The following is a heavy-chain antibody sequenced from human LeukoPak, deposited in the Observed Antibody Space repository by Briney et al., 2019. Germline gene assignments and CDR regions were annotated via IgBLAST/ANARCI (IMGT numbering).Heavy chain of an antibody. CDR1: GFTLSGYW. V-gene: IGHV3-74*01. CDR3: AIDFHGDHDY. Sequence: GGSLRLSCAASGFTLSGYWIHWVRQVPWKGLVWVARINPDGSTTNYADSVKGRFTISRDNAKNTLYLQMNSLRAEDTAVYYCAIDFHGDHDYWGQGTLVTVSS. J-gene: IGHJ4*02. D-gene: IGHD4-17*01. CDR2: INPDGSTT.